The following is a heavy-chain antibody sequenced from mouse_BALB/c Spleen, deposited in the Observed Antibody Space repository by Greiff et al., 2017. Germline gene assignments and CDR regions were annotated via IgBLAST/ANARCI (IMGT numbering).Heavy chain of an antibody. CDR1: GFNIKDTY. Sequence: EVQGVESGAEFVKPGASVKLSCTASGFNIKDTYMHWVKQRPELGLEWIGRIDPANGNSKYDPNFQAKATITADTSSNTAYLQLSSLSSEDTAVYFCARWASMDLWGQGTSVTVSS. CDR3: ARWASMDL. V-gene: IGHV14-3*02. CDR2: IDPANGNS. D-gene: IGHD3-1*01. J-gene: IGHJ4*01.